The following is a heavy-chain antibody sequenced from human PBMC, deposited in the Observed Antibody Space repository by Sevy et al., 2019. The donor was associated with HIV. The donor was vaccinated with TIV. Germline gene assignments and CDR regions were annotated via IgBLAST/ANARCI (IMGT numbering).Heavy chain of an antibody. CDR3: ARDLEFYDYGDYGPAFMPDF. CDR2: IWFDGSNT. D-gene: IGHD4-17*01. Sequence: GGSLRLSCAASGFTFSSFGMHWVRQAPGKGLEWPAVIWFDGSNTYYSDSVKGRFTISRDIAKNTLHLQMNSLRAEDTAVYYCARDLEFYDYGDYGPAFMPDFWGHGTLVTVSS. V-gene: IGHV3-33*01. J-gene: IGHJ4*01. CDR1: GFTFSSFG.